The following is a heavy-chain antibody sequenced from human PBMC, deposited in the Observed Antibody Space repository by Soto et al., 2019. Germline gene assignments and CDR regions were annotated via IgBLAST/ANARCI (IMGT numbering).Heavy chain of an antibody. CDR1: GFTFSNYV. V-gene: IGHV3-9*01. D-gene: IGHD3-10*01. CDR3: ANSFGSGSYPFDS. J-gene: IGHJ4*02. CDR2: ITWNSGSL. Sequence: DVQLVESGGGLVQPGRSLRLSCAASGFTFSNYVMHWVRQAPGKGLEWVSLITWNSGSLSYADSVKGRFTISRDNAKNSLYLDMNSLRPEDTALYYCANSFGSGSYPFDSWGQGTLVTVSS.